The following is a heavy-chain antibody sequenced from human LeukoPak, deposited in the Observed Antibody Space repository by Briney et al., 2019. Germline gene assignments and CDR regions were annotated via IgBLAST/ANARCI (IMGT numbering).Heavy chain of an antibody. Sequence: SETLSLTCTVSGGYISSYYWSWIRQPPGEGLEWIGYVYYTGSTDYNPSLNSRVTISRDTPKNRFSLELSSATAADTAVYFCARGRVSSSTWYSTYYYYFYMDVWGKGTTVTVSS. J-gene: IGHJ6*03. D-gene: IGHD6-13*01. CDR1: GGYISSYY. V-gene: IGHV4-59*01. CDR2: VYYTGST. CDR3: ARGRVSSSTWYSTYYYYFYMDV.